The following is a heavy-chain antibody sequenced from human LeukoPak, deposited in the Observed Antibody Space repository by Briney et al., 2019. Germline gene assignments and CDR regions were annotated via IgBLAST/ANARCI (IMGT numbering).Heavy chain of an antibody. CDR1: GGSISSGDYY. CDR3: ARDGEIRFDP. D-gene: IGHD3-3*01. V-gene: IGHV4-61*02. CDR2: IYTSGST. Sequence: PSQTLSLTCTVSGGSISSGDYYWSWIRQPSGKGLEWIGRIYTSGSTNYNPSLKSRVTMSVDTSKNQFSLKLSSVTAADTAVYYCARDGEIRFDPWGQGTLVTVSS. J-gene: IGHJ5*02.